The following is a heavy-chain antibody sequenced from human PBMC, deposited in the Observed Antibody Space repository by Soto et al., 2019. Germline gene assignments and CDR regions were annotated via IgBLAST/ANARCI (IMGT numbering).Heavy chain of an antibody. CDR3: ARGGCDGGSFYTLVGLRYGMDV. V-gene: IGHV3-30-3*01. CDR1: GFILSTYA. D-gene: IGHD2-15*01. Sequence: QVQLVESGGGVVQPGRSLRLSCAASGFILSTYAMYWVRQAPGKGLEWVAVISYDGNNKYYADSVKGRFTISRDNSKNTLYLQMNSLRAEETGVYYCARGGCDGGSFYTLVGLRYGMDVWGQGTTVTVSS. CDR2: ISYDGNNK. J-gene: IGHJ6*02.